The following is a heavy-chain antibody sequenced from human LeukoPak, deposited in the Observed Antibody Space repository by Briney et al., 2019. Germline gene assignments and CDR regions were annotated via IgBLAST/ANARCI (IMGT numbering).Heavy chain of an antibody. CDR2: IYYSGST. V-gene: IGHV4-39*01. J-gene: IGHJ4*02. CDR1: GGSISSSSYY. Sequence: SETLSLTCTVSGGSISSSSYYRGWIRQPPGKGLEWVGSIYYSGSTYYNPSLKSRVTISVDTSKNQFSLKLSSVTAADTAVYYCARHLEGPVATVDYWGQGALVAVSS. CDR3: ARHLEGPVATVDY. D-gene: IGHD5-12*01.